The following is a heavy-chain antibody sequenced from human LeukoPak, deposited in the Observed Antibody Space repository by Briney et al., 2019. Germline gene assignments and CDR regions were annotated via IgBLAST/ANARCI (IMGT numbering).Heavy chain of an antibody. CDR1: GVSISSYY. J-gene: IGHJ4*02. Sequence: SGTLSLTCAVSGVSISSYYWSWIRQPAGKGLEWIGRISVSGSTNYNPSLKSRVTMSVDTSKIQFSLKLSSVTAADTAVYYCARGNYEIDYWGQGTLVTVSS. V-gene: IGHV4-4*07. CDR2: ISVSGST. CDR3: ARGNYEIDY. D-gene: IGHD3-3*01.